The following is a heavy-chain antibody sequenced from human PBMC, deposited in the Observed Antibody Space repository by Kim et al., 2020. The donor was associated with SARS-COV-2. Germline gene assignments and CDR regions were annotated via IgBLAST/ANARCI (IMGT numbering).Heavy chain of an antibody. J-gene: IGHJ5*02. V-gene: IGHV7-4-1*02. CDR1: GYTFTSYA. CDR3: ARGITMVRGVIPFYNWFDP. Sequence: ASVKVSCKASGYTFTSYAMNWVRQAPGQGLEWMGWINTNTGNPTYAQGFTGRFVFSLDTSVSTAYLQISSLKAEDTAVYYCARGITMVRGVIPFYNWFDPWGQGTLVTVSS. D-gene: IGHD3-10*01. CDR2: INTNTGNP.